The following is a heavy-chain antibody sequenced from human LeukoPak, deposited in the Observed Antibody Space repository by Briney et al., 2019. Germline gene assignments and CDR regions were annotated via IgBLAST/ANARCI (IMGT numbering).Heavy chain of an antibody. J-gene: IGHJ4*02. D-gene: IGHD5-18*01. CDR1: GGSFSGYY. CDR3: ARDYGGYSYGNYYFDY. CDR2: INHSGST. V-gene: IGHV4-34*01. Sequence: SETLSLTCAVYGGSFSGYYWSWIRQPPGEGLEWIGEINHSGSTNYNPSLKSRVTISVDTSKNQFSLKLSSVTAADTAVYYCARDYGGYSYGNYYFDYWGQGTLVTVSS.